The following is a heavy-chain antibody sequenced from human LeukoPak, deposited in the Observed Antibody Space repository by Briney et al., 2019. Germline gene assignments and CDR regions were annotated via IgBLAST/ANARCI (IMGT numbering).Heavy chain of an antibody. D-gene: IGHD3-10*01. CDR1: GGTFSSYA. J-gene: IGHJ6*03. V-gene: IGHV1-69*05. CDR3: ASGTTTLWFGELYYYMDV. CDR2: IIPIFGTA. Sequence: ASVKVSCKASGGTFSSYAISWVRQAPGQGLEWMGGIIPIFGTANYAQKFQGRVTITTDEPTSTAYMELSSLRSEDTAVYYCASGTTTLWFGELYYYMDVWGKRTTVTVSS.